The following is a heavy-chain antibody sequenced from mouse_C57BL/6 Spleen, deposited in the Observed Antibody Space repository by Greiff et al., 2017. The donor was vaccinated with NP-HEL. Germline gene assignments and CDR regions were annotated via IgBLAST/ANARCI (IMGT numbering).Heavy chain of an antibody. V-gene: IGHV1-55*01. CDR3: AHYCGSSYYFDY. D-gene: IGHD1-1*01. J-gene: IGHJ2*01. CDR2: IYPGSGST. CDR1: GYTFTSYW. Sequence: VQLQQPGAELVKPGASVKMSCKASGYTFTSYWITWVKQRPGQGLEWIGDIYPGSGSTNYNEKFKSKATLTVDTSSSTAYMQLSILTSEDSAVYYCAHYCGSSYYFDYWGKGTTLTVSS.